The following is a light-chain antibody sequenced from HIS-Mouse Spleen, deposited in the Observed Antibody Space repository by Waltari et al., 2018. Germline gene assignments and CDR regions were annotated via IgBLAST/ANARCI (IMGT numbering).Light chain of an antibody. CDR3: QQRSNWPT. CDR2: DAS. V-gene: IGKV3-11*01. CDR1: QSVSSY. Sequence: ELVLTQSPATLSLSPGERATLSCRASQSVSSYLAWYQQKPGQAPRLLIYDASNRATGIPARFSGSGSGTDFTLTISSLGPEDFAVYYCQQRSNWPTFGGGTKVEIK. J-gene: IGKJ4*01.